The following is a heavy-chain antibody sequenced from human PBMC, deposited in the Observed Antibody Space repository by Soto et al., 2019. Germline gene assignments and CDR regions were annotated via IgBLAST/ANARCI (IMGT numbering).Heavy chain of an antibody. CDR2: ISSSGSTI. J-gene: IGHJ6*02. CDR3: ARDHLNCSGGSCYFYYYYGMDV. D-gene: IGHD2-15*01. CDR1: GFTFSDYY. V-gene: IGHV3-11*01. Sequence: LGGSLRLSCAASGFTFSDYYMSWIRQAPGKGLEWVSYISSSGSTIYYADSVKGRFTISRDNAKNSLYLQMNSLRAEDTAVYYCARDHLNCSGGSCYFYYYYGMDVWGQGTTVTVSS.